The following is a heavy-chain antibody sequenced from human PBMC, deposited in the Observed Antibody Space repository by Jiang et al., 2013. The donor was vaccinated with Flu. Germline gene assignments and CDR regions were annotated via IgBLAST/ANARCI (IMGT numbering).Heavy chain of an antibody. Sequence: GAEVKKPGTSVKVSCKASGFTFTNSAMQWVRQARGQRLEWIGWIVVGSDNTNYAQKFQERVTITRDMSTSTASMELSSLSSEDTAVYYCATDQKVSDIEATGPYNYYYMAFWAKGHGHRLL. J-gene: IGHJ6*03. D-gene: IGHD6-13*01. CDR2: IVVGSDNT. CDR3: ATDQKVSDIEATGPYNYYYMAF. V-gene: IGHV1-58*02. CDR1: GFTFTNSA.